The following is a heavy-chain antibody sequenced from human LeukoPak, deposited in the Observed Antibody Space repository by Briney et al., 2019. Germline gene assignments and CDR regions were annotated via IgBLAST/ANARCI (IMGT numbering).Heavy chain of an antibody. V-gene: IGHV4-59*01. Sequence: SETLSLTCTVSGGSISSYYWSWIRQPPGKGLEWIGYIYYSGSTNYNPSLKSRVTIPVDTSKNQFSLKLSSVTAADTAVYYCASVPEYDYGDYYFDYWGQGTLVTVSS. CDR3: ASVPEYDYGDYYFDY. J-gene: IGHJ4*02. D-gene: IGHD4-17*01. CDR2: IYYSGST. CDR1: GGSISSYY.